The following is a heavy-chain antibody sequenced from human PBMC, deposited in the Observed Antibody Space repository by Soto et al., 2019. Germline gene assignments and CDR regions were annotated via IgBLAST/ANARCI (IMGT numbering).Heavy chain of an antibody. D-gene: IGHD2-2*01. CDR1: GFTFSSYG. V-gene: IGHV3-30*18. J-gene: IGHJ5*02. CDR3: AKDNCISNSCYRLYNWLDP. Sequence: QVQLVESGGGVVQPGRSLRLSCVASGFTFSSYGMHWVRQAPGKGLEWVAVISYDGSNKYYADSVRGRFIISRDNSKNTLYLQMNSLRDEYTAVYYCAKDNCISNSCYRLYNWLDPWGQGTLGTVSS. CDR2: ISYDGSNK.